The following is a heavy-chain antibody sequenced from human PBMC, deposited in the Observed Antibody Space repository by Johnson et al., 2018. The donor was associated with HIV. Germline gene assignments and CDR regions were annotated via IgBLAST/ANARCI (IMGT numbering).Heavy chain of an antibody. Sequence: VQLVESGGGVVQPGRSLRLSCAASGFTVSTNYMTWVRQAPGKGLEWVSLIYSGDNTYYADSVKGRFIISRDNSKNTLYLQMNSLRAEDTAVYYCAREREDYGLDIWGQGTMVTVSS. J-gene: IGHJ3*02. D-gene: IGHD4/OR15-4a*01. CDR2: IYSGDNT. CDR1: GFTVSTNY. CDR3: AREREDYGLDI. V-gene: IGHV3-66*02.